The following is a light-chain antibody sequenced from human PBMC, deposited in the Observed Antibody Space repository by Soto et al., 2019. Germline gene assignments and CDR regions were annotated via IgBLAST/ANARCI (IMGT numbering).Light chain of an antibody. CDR2: GAS. V-gene: IGKV3-20*01. CDR1: QSVSNSY. Sequence: EIVLTQSPGTLSLSPGERATLSCRANQSVSNSYLAWYQQKPGQAPRLLIYGASTRATGIPDRFSGSGSGTDFTITISRLEPEDFAVYYCQHYGSSPWTFGQGTKVEIK. J-gene: IGKJ1*01. CDR3: QHYGSSPWT.